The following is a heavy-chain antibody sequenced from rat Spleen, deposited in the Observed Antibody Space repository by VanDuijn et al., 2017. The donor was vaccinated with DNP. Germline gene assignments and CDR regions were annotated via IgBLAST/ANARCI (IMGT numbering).Heavy chain of an antibody. Sequence: EVQLVESGGGLVQPGRSMKLSCAASGFTFSSFPMAWVRQAPTKGLEWVATISTSGGSTYYRDSVKGRFTISRDNAKSTLYLQMNSLRSDDMATYYCARHIWTGYYFDYWGQGVMVTVSS. J-gene: IGHJ2*01. CDR3: ARHIWTGYYFDY. D-gene: IGHD5-1*01. CDR2: ISTSGGST. CDR1: GFTFSSFP. V-gene: IGHV5-46*01.